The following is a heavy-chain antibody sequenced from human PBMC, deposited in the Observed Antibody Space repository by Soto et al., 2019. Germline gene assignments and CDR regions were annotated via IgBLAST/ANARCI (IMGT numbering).Heavy chain of an antibody. CDR2: IYYSGST. V-gene: IGHV4-59*08. D-gene: IGHD3-9*01. CDR3: ARHILRYFDWLPAFDY. J-gene: IGHJ4*02. Sequence: SETLSLTCTVSGGSISSYYWSWIRQPPGKGLEWIGYIYYSGSTNSNPSLKSRVTISVDTSKNQFSLKLSSVTAADTAVYYCARHILRYFDWLPAFDYWGQGTLVTVSS. CDR1: GGSISSYY.